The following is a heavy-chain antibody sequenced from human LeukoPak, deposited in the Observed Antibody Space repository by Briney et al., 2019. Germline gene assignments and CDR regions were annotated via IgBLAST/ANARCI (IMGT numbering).Heavy chain of an antibody. CDR3: ARSLPMSTGRLYSD. V-gene: IGHV4-39*01. J-gene: IGHJ4*02. D-gene: IGHD4-17*01. CDR1: GGSVSNNTYS. Sequence: IPSETLSLTCAVSGGSVSNNTYSWGWIRQPPGKGLEWIANIYYSGNTYYNPYLKGRVTLSVDTSKNQFSLKLSSVTAAHTAVYYCARSLPMSTGRLYSDWGQGALVTVSS. CDR2: IYYSGNT.